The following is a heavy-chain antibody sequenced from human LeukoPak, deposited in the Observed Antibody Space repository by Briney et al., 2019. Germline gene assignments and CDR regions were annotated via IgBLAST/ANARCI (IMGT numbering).Heavy chain of an antibody. CDR3: ASQGGDYSNPSGLYYYYGMDV. D-gene: IGHD4-11*01. V-gene: IGHV3-66*02. CDR2: LYSGGST. J-gene: IGHJ6*02. CDR1: GFTVSSNY. Sequence: PGGSLRLSCAASGFTVSSNYMSWVRQAPGKGLEWVPVLYSGGSTYYADSVKGRFTISRDNSKNTLYLQMNSLRAEDTAVYYCASQGGDYSNPSGLYYYYGMDVWGQGTTVTVSS.